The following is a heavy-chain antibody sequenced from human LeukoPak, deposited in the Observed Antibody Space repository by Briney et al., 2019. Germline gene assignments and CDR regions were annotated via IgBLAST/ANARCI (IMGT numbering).Heavy chain of an antibody. D-gene: IGHD2/OR15-2a*01. Sequence: GGSLRLSCAASGNYWMHWVRRAPGKGLVWVSHINSDGSWTSYADSVKGRFTISKDNAKSTVYLQMNSLRAEDTAVYYCVSFYETYWGRGTLVTVSS. CDR1: GNYW. J-gene: IGHJ4*02. V-gene: IGHV3-74*01. CDR3: VSFYETY. CDR2: INSDGSWT.